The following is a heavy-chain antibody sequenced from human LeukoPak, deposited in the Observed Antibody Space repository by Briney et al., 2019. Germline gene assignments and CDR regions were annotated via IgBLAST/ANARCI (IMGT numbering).Heavy chain of an antibody. J-gene: IGHJ4*02. D-gene: IGHD6-13*01. Sequence: PGGSLRLSCAASGFTFSSYWMSWVRQAPGKGLEWVANIKQDGSEKYYVDSVKGRFTISRDNAKNSLYLQMNSLRAEDTAVYYCARDQGAAADFPPIFDYWGQGTLVTVSS. CDR3: ARDQGAAADFPPIFDY. V-gene: IGHV3-7*03. CDR2: IKQDGSEK. CDR1: GFTFSSYW.